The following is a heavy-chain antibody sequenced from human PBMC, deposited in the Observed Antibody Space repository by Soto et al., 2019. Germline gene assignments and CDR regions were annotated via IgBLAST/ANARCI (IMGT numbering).Heavy chain of an antibody. J-gene: IGHJ6*02. D-gene: IGHD1-26*01. Sequence: QVQLVESGGGLVKPGGSLRLSCAASGFTFSDYYMSWIRQAPRKGLEWVSYISTSSSYTNYADSVKGRFTISRDNAKNSLYVHMDRLRAEDEAVYYCARDRSGSYSWAGYDYYYGMDVWGHGTTVTVSS. CDR1: GFTFSDYY. CDR2: ISTSSSYT. V-gene: IGHV3-11*06. CDR3: ARDRSGSYSWAGYDYYYGMDV.